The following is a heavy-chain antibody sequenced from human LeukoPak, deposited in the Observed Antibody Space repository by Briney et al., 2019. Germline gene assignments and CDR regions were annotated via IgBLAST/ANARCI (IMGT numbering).Heavy chain of an antibody. D-gene: IGHD5-18*01. V-gene: IGHV3-23*01. CDR1: GLTFSSKS. CDR3: AKSSGCSYGYWGD. Sequence: GGTLRLSCAASGLTFSSKSMTWVRQAPGKGLEWVSAISGNGFDTFYADSVKGRFTISRDNSKNTLYLQMNSLRAEDTAVYYCAKSSGCSYGYWGDWGQGTLVTVSS. CDR2: ISGNGFDT. J-gene: IGHJ4*02.